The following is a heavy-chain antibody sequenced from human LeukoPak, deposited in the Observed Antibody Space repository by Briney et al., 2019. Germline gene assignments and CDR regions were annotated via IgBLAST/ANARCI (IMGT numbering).Heavy chain of an antibody. J-gene: IGHJ3*01. CDR3: ARDNYEKAFDF. CDR1: GFTFRTYW. CDR2: TNSDESTT. D-gene: IGHD3-22*01. V-gene: IGHV3-74*01. Sequence: GGSLRLSCAASGFTFRTYWMHWVRQAPGKGLVWVSRTNSDESTTNYADSVKGRFTISRDNAKNMMYLQMNSLRAEDTAVYCCARDNYEKAFDFWGQGTVVTVSS.